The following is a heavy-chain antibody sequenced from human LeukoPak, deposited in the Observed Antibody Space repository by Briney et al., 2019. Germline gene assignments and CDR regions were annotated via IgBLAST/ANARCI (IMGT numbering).Heavy chain of an antibody. CDR2: IYYSGST. Sequence: SETLSLTCTVSGGSISSYYWSWIRQPPGKGLEWIGYIYYSGSTNYNPSLKSRVTISVDTSKNQFSLKLSSVTAADTTVYYCARDAGSRCSSTSCYRAGHLDYWGQGTLVTVSS. CDR1: GGSISSYY. J-gene: IGHJ4*02. CDR3: ARDAGSRCSSTSCYRAGHLDY. V-gene: IGHV4-59*01. D-gene: IGHD2-2*01.